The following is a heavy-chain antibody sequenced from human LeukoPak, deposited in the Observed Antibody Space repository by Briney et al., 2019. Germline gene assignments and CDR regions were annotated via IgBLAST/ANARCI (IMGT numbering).Heavy chain of an antibody. CDR1: GFTFSSYT. V-gene: IGHV3-21*01. Sequence: PGGSLRLSCAASGFTFSSYTMNWVRQAPGKGLEWVSSISSSSSYIYYADSVKGRFTISRDNAKNSLYLQMNSLRAEDTAVYYCASGSDSGYERAFDIWGQGTMVTVSS. CDR3: ASGSDSGYERAFDI. J-gene: IGHJ3*02. CDR2: ISSSSSYI. D-gene: IGHD5-12*01.